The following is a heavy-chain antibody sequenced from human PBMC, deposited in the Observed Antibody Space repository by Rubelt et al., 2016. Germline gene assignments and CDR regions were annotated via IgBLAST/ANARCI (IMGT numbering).Heavy chain of an antibody. D-gene: IGHD2-21*02. CDR1: GGTFSSYA. J-gene: IGHJ4*02. Sequence: QVQLVQSGAEVKKPGSSVKVSCKASGGTFSSYAISWVRQAPGQGLEWMGRTIPILGIGNYARKFQGRVTITADKSTSTAYMERSRLRSEDTAVYYCARGGTAIDYWGQGTLVTVSS. V-gene: IGHV1-69*04. CDR2: TIPILGIG. CDR3: ARGGTAIDY.